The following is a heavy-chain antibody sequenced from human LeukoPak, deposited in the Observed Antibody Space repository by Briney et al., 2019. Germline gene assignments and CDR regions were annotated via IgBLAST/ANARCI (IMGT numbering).Heavy chain of an antibody. D-gene: IGHD6-19*01. CDR1: GYTFTGYY. CDR2: INPNSGGT. V-gene: IGHV1-2*02. Sequence: ASVKVSCKASGYTFTGYYMHWVRQAPGQGVEWMGWINPNSGGTNYAQKFQGRVTMTRDTSISTAYMELSRLRSDDTAVYYCARDRVAVAGYFDYWGQGTLVTVSS. J-gene: IGHJ4*02. CDR3: ARDRVAVAGYFDY.